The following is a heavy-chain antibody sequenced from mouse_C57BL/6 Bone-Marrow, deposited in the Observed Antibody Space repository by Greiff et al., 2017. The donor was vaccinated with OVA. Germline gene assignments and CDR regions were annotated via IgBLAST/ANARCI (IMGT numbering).Heavy chain of an antibody. Sequence: QVQLQQSGAELARPGASVKLSCKASGYTFTSYGISWVKQRTGQGLEWIGEIYPRSGNTYYNEKFKGKATLTADKSSSTAYMELRSLTSEDSAVYFCENLVVATYWYFDDWGTGTTVTVSS. CDR2: IYPRSGNT. CDR1: GYTFTSYG. J-gene: IGHJ1*03. V-gene: IGHV1-81*01. CDR3: ENLVVATYWYFDD. D-gene: IGHD1-1*01.